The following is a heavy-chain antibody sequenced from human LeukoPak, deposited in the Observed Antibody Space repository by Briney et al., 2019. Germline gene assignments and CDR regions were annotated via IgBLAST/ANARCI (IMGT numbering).Heavy chain of an antibody. CDR3: ARVPSSGSYLWYFDL. CDR2: ISYSGST. V-gene: IGHV4-30-4*01. D-gene: IGHD3-22*01. Sequence: NSSETLSLTCTVSGGSISSGDYYWHWIRQPPGKGLEWTGYISYSGSTYYNPSLKSRITMSVDTSKNQFSLKLSSVTAADTAVYYCARVPSSGSYLWYFDLWGRGTLVTVSS. CDR1: GGSISSGDYY. J-gene: IGHJ2*01.